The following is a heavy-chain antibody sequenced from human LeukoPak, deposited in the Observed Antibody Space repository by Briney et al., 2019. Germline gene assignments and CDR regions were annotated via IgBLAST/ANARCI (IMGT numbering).Heavy chain of an antibody. CDR1: GFTFNSYG. Sequence: GGSLRLPCAASGFTFNSYGMSWVRQAPGKGLEWVSGISGSGGSTYYADSVKGRLTISRDNSKNTLYVQMNSLGAEDTAVYYCAKWKYSSSGLDDYWGQGTLVTVSS. CDR2: ISGSGGST. D-gene: IGHD6-6*01. V-gene: IGHV3-23*01. CDR3: AKWKYSSSGLDDY. J-gene: IGHJ4*02.